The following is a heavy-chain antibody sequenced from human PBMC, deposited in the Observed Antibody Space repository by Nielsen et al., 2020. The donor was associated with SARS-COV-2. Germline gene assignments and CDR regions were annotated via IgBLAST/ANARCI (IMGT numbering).Heavy chain of an antibody. CDR1: GYAFTGYY. J-gene: IGHJ6*03. D-gene: IGHD1-7*01. CDR2: IIPIFGTA. V-gene: IGHV1-69*13. Sequence: SVKVSCKASGYAFTGYYMHWVRQAPGQGLEWMGGIIPIFGTANYAQKFQGRVTITADESTSTAYMELSSLRSEDTAVYYCATLGDWNYLNYYYYYYMDVWGKGTTVTVSS. CDR3: ATLGDWNYLNYYYYYYMDV.